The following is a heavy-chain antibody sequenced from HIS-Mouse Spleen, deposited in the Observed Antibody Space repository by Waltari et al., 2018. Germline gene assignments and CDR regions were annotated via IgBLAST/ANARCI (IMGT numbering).Heavy chain of an antibody. Sequence: QLQLQESGPGLVKPSETLSLTCTVSGGSISSSSYYWGWIRQPPGKGLEWIGSIYYSGSTYYNPYLKGRVTISVDTSKNQFSLKLSSVTAADTAVYYCASRYSSSSQFGYWGQGTLVTVSS. CDR3: ASRYSSSSQFGY. CDR1: GGSISSSSYY. CDR2: IYYSGST. J-gene: IGHJ4*02. D-gene: IGHD6-6*01. V-gene: IGHV4-39*07.